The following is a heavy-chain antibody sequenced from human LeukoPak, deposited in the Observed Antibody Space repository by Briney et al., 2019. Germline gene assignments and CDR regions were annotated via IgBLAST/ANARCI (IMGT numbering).Heavy chain of an antibody. Sequence: GGSLRLSCAASGFTFSSYSLNWVRQAPGKGLEWVSAIGTAGDTYYAGSVKGRFTISRESAKNSLYFEMYSLSAGHTAVYYCARVQGLDFRWYFDLWGRGTLVTVSS. D-gene: IGHD3/OR15-3a*01. CDR1: GFTFSSYS. J-gene: IGHJ2*01. CDR3: ARVQGLDFRWYFDL. V-gene: IGHV3-13*01. CDR2: IGTAGDT.